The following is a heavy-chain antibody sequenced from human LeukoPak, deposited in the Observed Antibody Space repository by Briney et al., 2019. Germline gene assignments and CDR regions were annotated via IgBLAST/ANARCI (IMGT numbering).Heavy chain of an antibody. CDR1: GGSISSGDYY. CDR3: ARFGFGELFSGNWFDP. J-gene: IGHJ5*02. Sequence: SETLSLTCTVSGGSISSGDYYWSWIRQPQGKGLEWIGYIYYSGSTYYNPSLKSRVTISVDTSKNQSSLKLSSVTAADTAVYYCARFGFGELFSGNWFDPWGQGTLVTVSS. V-gene: IGHV4-30-4*01. CDR2: IYYSGST. D-gene: IGHD3-10*01.